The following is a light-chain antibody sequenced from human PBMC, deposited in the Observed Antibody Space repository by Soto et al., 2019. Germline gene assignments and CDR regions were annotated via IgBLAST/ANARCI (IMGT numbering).Light chain of an antibody. Sequence: EIVMTQSPATLSVSPGERATLSCRASQSVSSNLAWYQQKPGQAPRLLIYGASTRATGIPARFSGSGSGTEFTLTINSLQSEDFAVYYCQQHDNWPRTFGRGTKVDIK. CDR2: GAS. V-gene: IGKV3-15*01. CDR3: QQHDNWPRT. CDR1: QSVSSN. J-gene: IGKJ1*01.